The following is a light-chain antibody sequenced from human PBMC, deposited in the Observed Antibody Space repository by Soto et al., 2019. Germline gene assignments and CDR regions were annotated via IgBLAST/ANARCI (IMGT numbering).Light chain of an antibody. Sequence: DIQMTQSPSSLSASVGDRVTMTCRASQDIANYLVWYQQQPGKVPKLLIYAASTLHSGVPSRFSGSGSGTDFTLTISSLQPEDVGTYYCQRYDDASLPFGGGTKVDIX. V-gene: IGKV1-27*01. CDR2: AAS. J-gene: IGKJ4*01. CDR3: QRYDDASLP. CDR1: QDIANY.